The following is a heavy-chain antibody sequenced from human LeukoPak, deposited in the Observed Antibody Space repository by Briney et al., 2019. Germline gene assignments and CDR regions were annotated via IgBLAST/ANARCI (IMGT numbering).Heavy chain of an antibody. CDR2: IYSGGST. CDR1: GFSFSNYW. J-gene: IGHJ4*02. D-gene: IGHD6-19*01. Sequence: GGSLRLSCAASGFSFSNYWMSWVRQAPGKGLEWVSVIYSGGSTYYADSVKGRFTISRDNSKNTLYLQMNSLRAEDTAVYYCARVQEQWLVKGFDYWGQGTLVTVSS. V-gene: IGHV3-66*01. CDR3: ARVQEQWLVKGFDY.